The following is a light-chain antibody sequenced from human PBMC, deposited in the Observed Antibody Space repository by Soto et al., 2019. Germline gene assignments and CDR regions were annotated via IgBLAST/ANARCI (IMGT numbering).Light chain of an antibody. Sequence: AIQLTQSPSSLSASVGDRVTITCRASQDISVALAWYQQKPGKAPKMLIYDVSTLESGVPLRFSGSSSGTDFTLTISSLQPVYFATYYCQQFNSYPITFGQGTRLEIQ. V-gene: IGKV1-13*02. CDR3: QQFNSYPIT. J-gene: IGKJ5*01. CDR2: DVS. CDR1: QDISVA.